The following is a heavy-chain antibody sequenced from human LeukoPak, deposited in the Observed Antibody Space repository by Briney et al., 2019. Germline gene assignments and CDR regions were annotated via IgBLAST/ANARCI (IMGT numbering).Heavy chain of an antibody. J-gene: IGHJ4*02. V-gene: IGHV4-38-2*02. CDR3: AREDYYDSSGYYPPL. CDR2: IYHSGST. Sequence: SETLSLTCTVSGYSLSSGYYWGWIRQPPGKGLEWIGSIYHSGSTYYNPSLKSRVTISVDTSKNQFSLKLSSVTAADTAVYYCAREDYYDSSGYYPPLWGQGTLVTVSS. D-gene: IGHD3-22*01. CDR1: GYSLSSGYY.